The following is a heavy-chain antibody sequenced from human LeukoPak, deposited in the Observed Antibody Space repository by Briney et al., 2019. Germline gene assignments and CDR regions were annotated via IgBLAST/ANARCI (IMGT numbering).Heavy chain of an antibody. Sequence: QPGGSLRLSCAASGFTFTSYAMSWVRQAPGKGLEWVSGISGGGGSTYYADSVKGLFTISRDNSKNSLYLQMNSLRAEDTVVYYCARGGTLEYFQHWGQGTLVNVSS. CDR1: GFTFTSYA. J-gene: IGHJ1*01. CDR3: ARGGTLEYFQH. CDR2: ISGGGGST. V-gene: IGHV3-23*01.